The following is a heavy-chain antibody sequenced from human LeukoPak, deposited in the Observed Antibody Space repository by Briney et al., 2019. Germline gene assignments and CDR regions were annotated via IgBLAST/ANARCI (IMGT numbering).Heavy chain of an antibody. CDR2: IYSTGST. D-gene: IGHD3-22*01. Sequence: SETLSLTCTVSAASIRNNHWSWIRQPPGEGVEWIGYIYSTGSTSYNPSLKGRVTISVDTSKNQFSLNLTSVTAADTAVYYCARRFYYDGHHDSWGQGTLVTVSS. CDR3: ARRFYYDGHHDS. J-gene: IGHJ4*02. V-gene: IGHV4-59*08. CDR1: AASIRNNH.